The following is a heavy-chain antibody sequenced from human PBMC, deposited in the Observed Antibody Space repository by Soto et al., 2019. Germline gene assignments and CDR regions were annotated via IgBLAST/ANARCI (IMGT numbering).Heavy chain of an antibody. CDR2: IKQDGSEK. J-gene: IGHJ4*02. V-gene: IGHV3-7*01. Sequence: PGGSLRLSCAASGFTFTSYWMSWVRQAPGKGLEWVANIKQDGSEKYYVDSVKGRFTISRDNAKNSLYLQMNSLRADDTAVYYCGRVLTGFYGDYWGQGTLVTVSS. CDR1: GFTFTSYW. D-gene: IGHD3-9*01. CDR3: GRVLTGFYGDY.